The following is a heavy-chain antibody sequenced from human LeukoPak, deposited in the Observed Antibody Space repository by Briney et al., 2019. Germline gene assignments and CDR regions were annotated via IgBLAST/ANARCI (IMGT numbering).Heavy chain of an antibody. CDR2: ISSSGGTI. V-gene: IGHV3-48*03. Sequence: GGSLRLSCAASGLTFSSHEMNWVRQAPGKGLEWVSYISSSGGTIYYADSVKGRFTISRDNAKNSLYLQMDSLRVEDTAVYYCARGWFNSWGLGTLVTVSS. CDR3: ARGWFNS. CDR1: GLTFSSHE. J-gene: IGHJ5*01.